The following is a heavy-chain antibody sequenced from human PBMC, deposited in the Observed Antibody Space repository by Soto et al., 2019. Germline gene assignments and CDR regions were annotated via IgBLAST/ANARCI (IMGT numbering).Heavy chain of an antibody. CDR3: AVMVRHAGLLDP. J-gene: IGHJ5*02. CDR1: GGSISSGGYY. CDR2: IYYSGST. V-gene: IGHV4-31*03. Sequence: QVQLQESGPGLVKPSQTLSLTSTVSGGSISSGGYYWSCIRQHPGKGLEWIGYIYYSGSTYYNPSLKSRVTISVDTSKNQFSPKLSSVTAADTAVYYCAVMVRHAGLLDPWGQGTLVTVSS. D-gene: IGHD3-10*01.